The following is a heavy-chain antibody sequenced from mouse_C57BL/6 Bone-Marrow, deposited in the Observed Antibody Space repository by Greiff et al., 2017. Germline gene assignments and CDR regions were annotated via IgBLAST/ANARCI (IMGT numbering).Heavy chain of an antibody. J-gene: IGHJ3*01. CDR1: GYSITSGYY. Sequence: EVKLVESGPGLVKPSQSLSLTCSVTGYSITSGYYWNWIRQFPGNKLEWMGYISYDGSNNYNPSLKNRISITRDTSKNQFFLKLNSVTTEDTATYYCARARDYWGQGTLVTVSA. V-gene: IGHV3-6*01. D-gene: IGHD3-1*01. CDR2: ISYDGSN. CDR3: ARARDY.